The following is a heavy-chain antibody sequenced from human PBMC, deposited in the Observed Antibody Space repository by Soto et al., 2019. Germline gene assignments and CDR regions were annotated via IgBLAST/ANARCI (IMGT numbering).Heavy chain of an antibody. J-gene: IGHJ4*02. V-gene: IGHV4-31*03. Sequence: QVQLQESGPGLVKPSQTLSLTCTVSGGSISSGGYYWSWIRQHPGKGLEWIGYIYYSGSTYYNPSLKSRVTISVDTSKNQFSLKLSSVTAADTAVYYCASRYCSGGSCYSALGYWGQGTLVTVSS. D-gene: IGHD2-15*01. CDR2: IYYSGST. CDR1: GGSISSGGYY. CDR3: ASRYCSGGSCYSALGY.